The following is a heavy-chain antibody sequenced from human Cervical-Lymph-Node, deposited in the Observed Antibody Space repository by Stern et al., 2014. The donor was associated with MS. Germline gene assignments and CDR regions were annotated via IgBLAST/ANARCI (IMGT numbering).Heavy chain of an antibody. V-gene: IGHV4-39*01. J-gene: IGHJ4*02. CDR3: ARHRRRHLFDT. CDR1: GGSISNSDYY. Sequence: VQLEESGPGLVKPSETLSLTCTVSGGSISNSDYYWGWVRQPPGKGLEWIATIHYTGSTPYSPSLESRVIISVDTSKSQFSLKWTSVTAADTAVYFCARHRRRHLFDTWGQGALVTVSS. CDR2: IHYTGST.